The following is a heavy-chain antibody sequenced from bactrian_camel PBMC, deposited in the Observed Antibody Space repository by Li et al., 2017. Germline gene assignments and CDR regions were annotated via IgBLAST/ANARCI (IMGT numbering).Heavy chain of an antibody. D-gene: IGHD7*01. V-gene: IGHV3S53*01. CDR2: IRRDGDE. J-gene: IGHJ4*01. CDR3: AADARPGLCHVTFRADIKSTPGNWSY. CDR1: GYISSRHC. Sequence: HVQLVESGGGPVQAGGSLRLSCTHSGYISSRHCMGWFRQAPGKAREGIAGIRRDGDEYYAGSVKGRFTISQDNAKKTVYLQMNTLKPEDTAMYFCAADARPGLCHVTFRADIKSTPGNWSYWGQGTQVTVS.